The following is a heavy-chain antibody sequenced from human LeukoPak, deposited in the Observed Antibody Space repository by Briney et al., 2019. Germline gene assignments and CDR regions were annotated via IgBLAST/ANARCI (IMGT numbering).Heavy chain of an antibody. CDR2: IYYSGST. J-gene: IGHJ4*02. D-gene: IGHD3-3*01. CDR3: ARHYGWSGLQGSYFDY. CDR1: GGSISSSSYY. Sequence: SSETLSLTCTVSGGSISSSSYYWGWIRQPPGKGLEWIGYIYYSGSTNYNPSLKSRVTISVDTSKNQFSLKLSSVTAADTAVYYCARHYGWSGLQGSYFDYWGQGTLVTVSS. V-gene: IGHV4-61*05.